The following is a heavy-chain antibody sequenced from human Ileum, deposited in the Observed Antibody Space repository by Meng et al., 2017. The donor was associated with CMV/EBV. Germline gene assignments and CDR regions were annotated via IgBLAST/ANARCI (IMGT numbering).Heavy chain of an antibody. CDR2: IRYDGGTT. CDR1: GFTFSHYG. J-gene: IGHJ5*02. V-gene: IGHV3-30*02. Sequence: GGSLRLSCAASGFTFSHYGMHWVRQAPGKGLEWVAFIRYDGGTTYYADSVKGRLTISRDNSKNTLYLQMDSLRAEDTAVYYCTRGGSWFDPWGQGTLVTVSS. CDR3: TRGGSWFDP. D-gene: IGHD3-10*01.